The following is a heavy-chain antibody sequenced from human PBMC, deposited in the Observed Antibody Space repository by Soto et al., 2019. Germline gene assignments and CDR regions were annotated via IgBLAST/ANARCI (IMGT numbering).Heavy chain of an antibody. CDR2: INAGNGNT. CDR3: ARVPRVVVAATTIYYYYGMDV. D-gene: IGHD2-15*01. CDR1: GYTFTSYA. J-gene: IGHJ6*02. V-gene: IGHV1-3*01. Sequence: ASVKVSCKASGYTFTSYAMHWVRQAPGQRLEWMGWINAGNGNTKYSQKFQGRVTITRDTSASTAYMELSSLRSEDTAVYYCARVPRVVVAATTIYYYYGMDVWGQGTTVTVSS.